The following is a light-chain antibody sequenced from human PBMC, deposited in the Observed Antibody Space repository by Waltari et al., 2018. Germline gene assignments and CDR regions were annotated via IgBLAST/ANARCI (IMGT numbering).Light chain of an antibody. Sequence: QSVLTQPPSASGTPEQRVTISCSGSSSNIGSNYVSWYQQLPGPAPKLLIYRNNQRPSGVPDRFSGSKSGTSASLAISGLRSEDEADYYCAAWDDSLSGWVFGGGTKLTVL. J-gene: IGLJ3*02. V-gene: IGLV1-47*01. CDR2: RNN. CDR3: AAWDDSLSGWV. CDR1: SSNIGSNY.